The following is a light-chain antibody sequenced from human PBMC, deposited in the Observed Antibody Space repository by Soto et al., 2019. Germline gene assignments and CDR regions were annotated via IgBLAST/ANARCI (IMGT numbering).Light chain of an antibody. V-gene: IGLV1-47*02. CDR1: SSNIGGTNY. Sequence: QSVLTQPPSASGTPGQKVFISCSGSSSNIGGTNYAYWYQQLPGAAPKLLMHSNNLRPAGVPERISGSKFGTAASLAISGLRSTEEDVYYCASWDDRLGAVIFGGGTNVTVL. CDR3: ASWDDRLGAVI. J-gene: IGLJ2*01. CDR2: SNN.